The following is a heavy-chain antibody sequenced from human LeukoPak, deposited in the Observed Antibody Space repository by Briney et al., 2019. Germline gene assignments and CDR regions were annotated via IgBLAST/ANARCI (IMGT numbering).Heavy chain of an antibody. CDR1: GFTFSSYS. V-gene: IGHV3-48*01. CDR2: ISSSSSTI. CDR3: AKGNSGSYRFDAFDI. Sequence: PGGSLRLSCAASGFTFSSYSMNWVRQAPGKGLEWVSYISSSSSTIYYADSVKGRFTISRDNAKNSLYLQMNSLRAEDTAVYYCAKGNSGSYRFDAFDIWGQGTMVTVSS. D-gene: IGHD1-26*01. J-gene: IGHJ3*02.